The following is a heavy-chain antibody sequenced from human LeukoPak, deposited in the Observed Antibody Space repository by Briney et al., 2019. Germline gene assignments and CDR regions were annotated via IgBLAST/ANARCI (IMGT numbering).Heavy chain of an antibody. CDR2: IDHSGNIIY. D-gene: IGHD1-26*01. V-gene: IGHV4-34*01. Sequence: SETLSLTCAVYGGSFSGYYWSWIRQPPGKGLEWIGYIDHSGNIIYNYNPSLTSRVIISEDASQNQFSLKLSSVTAADTAVYYCAREGQVVGRSMSDYWGQGTLVTVSS. CDR1: GGSFSGYY. CDR3: AREGQVVGRSMSDY. J-gene: IGHJ4*02.